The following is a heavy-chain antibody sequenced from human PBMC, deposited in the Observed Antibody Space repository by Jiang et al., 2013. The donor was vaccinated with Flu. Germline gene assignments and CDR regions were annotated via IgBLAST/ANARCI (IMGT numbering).Heavy chain of an antibody. CDR2: TYYRSKWYN. Sequence: QTLSLTCAISGYIVSGNGVTWNWIRQSPSRGLEWLGRTYYRSKWYNDYALSVRSRITINPDTSKNQFSLQLNSVTPEDTAVYYCARGLLSGDAREFDYWGQGTLVTVSS. J-gene: IGHJ4*02. D-gene: IGHD7-27*01. CDR3: ARGLLSGDAREFDY. CDR1: GYIVSGNGVT. V-gene: IGHV6-1*01.